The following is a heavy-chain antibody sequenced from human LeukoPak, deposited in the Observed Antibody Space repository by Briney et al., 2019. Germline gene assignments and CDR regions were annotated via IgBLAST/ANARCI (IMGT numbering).Heavy chain of an antibody. CDR1: GGSISSYY. D-gene: IGHD3-22*01. Sequence: SETLPLTCTVSGGSISSYYWSWIRQPPGKGLEWIGYIYYSGSTNYNPSLKSRVTISVYTSKNQFSLKLSSVTAADTAVYYCARLKYYYDSSGYRAEYFQHWGQGTLVTVSS. CDR3: ARLKYYYDSSGYRAEYFQH. CDR2: IYYSGST. V-gene: IGHV4-59*01. J-gene: IGHJ1*01.